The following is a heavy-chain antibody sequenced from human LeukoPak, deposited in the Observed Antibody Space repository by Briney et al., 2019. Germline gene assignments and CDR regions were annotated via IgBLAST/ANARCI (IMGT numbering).Heavy chain of an antibody. Sequence: SETLSLTCAVYGGSFSGYYWSWIRQPPGKGLEWIGEINHSGSTNYNPSLKSRVTISVDTSKNQFSLKLSSVTAADTAVYYCARVDNPYCGGDYSFDYWGQGTLVTVSS. J-gene: IGHJ4*02. V-gene: IGHV4-34*01. D-gene: IGHD2-21*02. CDR2: INHSGST. CDR3: ARVDNPYCGGDYSFDY. CDR1: GGSFSGYY.